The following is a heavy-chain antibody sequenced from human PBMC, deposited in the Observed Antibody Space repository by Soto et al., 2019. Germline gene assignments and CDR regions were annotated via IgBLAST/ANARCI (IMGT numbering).Heavy chain of an antibody. D-gene: IGHD4-17*01. CDR3: TTMTTP. V-gene: IGHV3-15*01. J-gene: IGHJ5*02. CDR1: GFTFSNAW. Sequence: EVQLVESGGGLVKPGGSLRLSCAASGFTFSNAWMSWVRQAPGKGLEWVGSIKSKTDGGTTDYAAPVKGRFTISRDDSKNTLYLQRNSLKTEDTAVYYCTTMTTPWGQGTLVTVSS. CDR2: IKSKTDGGTT.